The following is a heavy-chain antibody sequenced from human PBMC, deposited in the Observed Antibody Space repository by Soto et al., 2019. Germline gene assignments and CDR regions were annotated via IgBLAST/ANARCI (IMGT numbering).Heavy chain of an antibody. J-gene: IGHJ5*02. CDR1: GFTFSSYA. Sequence: GGSLRLSCAASGFTFSSYAMSWVRQAPGKGLEWVSAISGSGGSTYYADSVKGRFTISRDNSKNTLYLQMNSLRAEDTAVYYCAKEYYYDSSAPRSFNWFDPWGQGTLVTAPQ. CDR3: AKEYYYDSSAPRSFNWFDP. V-gene: IGHV3-23*01. CDR2: ISGSGGST. D-gene: IGHD3-22*01.